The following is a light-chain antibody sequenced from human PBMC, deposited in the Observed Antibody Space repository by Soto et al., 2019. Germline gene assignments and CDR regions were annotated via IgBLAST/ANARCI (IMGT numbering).Light chain of an antibody. CDR2: LAS. CDR3: QQRSIWRPLT. Sequence: SSLSAXVGDXATRXXRXSETLRRYLNWYLHKPLESPKLLIYLASTLQIWVPSIFSGGRSGPDFNLTISSLAPEDFAVCYCQQRSIWRPLTFGGGGKVDIK. V-gene: IGKV1-39*01. CDR1: ETLRRY. J-gene: IGKJ4*01.